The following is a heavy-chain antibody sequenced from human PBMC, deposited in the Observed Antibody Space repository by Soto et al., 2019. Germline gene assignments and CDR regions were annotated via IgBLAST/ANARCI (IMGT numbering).Heavy chain of an antibody. Sequence: GGSLRLSCAASGFTFSSYSMNWVRQAPGKGLEWVSSISSSSSYIYYADSVKGRFTISRDNTKNSLYLQMNSLRAEDTAVYDCAVGTPLRDGSSFNYYYYIDVWGQGTTVTVSS. CDR3: AVGTPLRDGSSFNYYYYIDV. CDR2: ISSSSSYI. V-gene: IGHV3-21*01. J-gene: IGHJ6*03. CDR1: GFTFSSYS. D-gene: IGHD2-21*01.